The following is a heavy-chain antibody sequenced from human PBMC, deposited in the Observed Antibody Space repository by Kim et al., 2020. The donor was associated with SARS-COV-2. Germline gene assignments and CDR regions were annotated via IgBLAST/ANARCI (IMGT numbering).Heavy chain of an antibody. CDR2: IRFDGGNI. J-gene: IGHJ2*01. Sequence: GGSLRLSCAASGFPFRNYAMHWVRQAPGKGLEWVAVIRFDGGNIYYPDSVKGRFTISRDNSKNTLYLQMNSLRAEDTAVYYCARASGGVVLGTEWNFDLWGRGTLVTVSS. CDR1: GFPFRNYA. V-gene: IGHV3-30*03. D-gene: IGHD2-8*02. CDR3: ARASGGVVLGTEWNFDL.